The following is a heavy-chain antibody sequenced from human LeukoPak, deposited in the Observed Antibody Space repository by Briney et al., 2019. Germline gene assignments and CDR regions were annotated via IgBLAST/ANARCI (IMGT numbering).Heavy chain of an antibody. Sequence: PSETLSLTCTVSGGSVSSGSHYCSWIRQPPGKGLEWIGYIYYSGSTNYNPSLKSRVTISVDTSKNQFSLKLSSVTAADTAVYYCAREDRYGDYLDYWGQGTLVTVSS. D-gene: IGHD4-17*01. V-gene: IGHV4-61*01. CDR2: IYYSGST. CDR3: AREDRYGDYLDY. J-gene: IGHJ4*02. CDR1: GGSVSSGSHY.